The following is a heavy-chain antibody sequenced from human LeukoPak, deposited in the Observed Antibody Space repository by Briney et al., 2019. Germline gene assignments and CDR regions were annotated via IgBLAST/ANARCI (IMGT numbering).Heavy chain of an antibody. J-gene: IGHJ4*02. CDR2: INHSGST. CDR1: GGSFSGYY. Sequence: PSETLSLTCAVYGGSFSGYYWSWIRQPPGKGLEWIGEINHSGSTNYNPSLKSRVTLSVDTSKNQFSLKLSSVTAADTAVYYCARLAYYYGSGSYYKSPRGYFDYWGQGTLVTVSS. D-gene: IGHD3-10*01. CDR3: ARLAYYYGSGSYYKSPRGYFDY. V-gene: IGHV4-34*01.